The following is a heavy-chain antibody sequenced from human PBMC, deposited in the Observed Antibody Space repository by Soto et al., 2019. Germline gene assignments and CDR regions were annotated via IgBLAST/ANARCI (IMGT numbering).Heavy chain of an antibody. J-gene: IGHJ4*02. CDR1: GGSMSSYY. CDR3: AGSDVDTAMTDY. CDR2: IYYSGST. D-gene: IGHD5-18*01. Sequence: EALSLTSNDSGGSMSSYYWSWIRQPPGKGLEWIGYIYYSGSTNYNPYLKSRVTISVDTSKNQFSLKLSSVTAADTAVYDCAGSDVDTAMTDYWGQGTLVTVSS. V-gene: IGHV4-59*01.